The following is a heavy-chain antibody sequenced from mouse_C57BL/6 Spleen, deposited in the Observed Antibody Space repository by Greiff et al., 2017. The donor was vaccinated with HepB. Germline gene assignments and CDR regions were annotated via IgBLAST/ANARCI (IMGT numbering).Heavy chain of an antibody. V-gene: IGHV1-5*01. CDR2: IYPGNSDT. CDR3: TRWSHYYGSSYDAMDY. D-gene: IGHD1-1*01. J-gene: IGHJ4*01. CDR1: GYTFTSYW. Sequence: EVQLQQSGTVLARPGASVKTSCKTSGYTFTSYWMHWVKQRPGQGLEWIGAIYPGNSDTSYNQKFKGKAKLTAVTSASTAYMELSSLTNEDSAVYYCTRWSHYYGSSYDAMDYWGQGTSVTVSS.